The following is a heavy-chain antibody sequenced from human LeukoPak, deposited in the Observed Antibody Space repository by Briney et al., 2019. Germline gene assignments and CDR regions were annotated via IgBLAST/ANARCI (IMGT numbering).Heavy chain of an antibody. CDR3: ARTLTDLTYITIFYLDY. CDR1: GYTFTSYY. D-gene: IGHD3-9*01. J-gene: IGHJ4*02. V-gene: IGHV1-46*01. Sequence: ASVKVSCKASGYTFTSYYMHWVRQAPGQGLEWMGIINPSGGSTSYAQKFQGRVTITADKSTSTAYMELSSLRSEDTAVYYCARTLTDLTYITIFYLDYWGQGTLVTVSS. CDR2: INPSGGST.